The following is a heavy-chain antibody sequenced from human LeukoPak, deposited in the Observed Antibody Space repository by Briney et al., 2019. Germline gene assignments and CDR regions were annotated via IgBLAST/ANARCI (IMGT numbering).Heavy chain of an antibody. D-gene: IGHD3-10*01. CDR3: ASSPGASSCYLYYYYYYYMDV. CDR2: IYTSGST. J-gene: IGHJ6*03. CDR1: GGSISSGSYY. V-gene: IGHV4-61*02. Sequence: SETLSLSCTVSGGSISSGSYYWSWIRQPAGKGLEWIGRIYTSGSTNYNPSLKSRVTISVDTSKNQLSLKLSSVTAADTAVYYCASSPGASSCYLYYYYYYYMDVWGKGTTVTVSS.